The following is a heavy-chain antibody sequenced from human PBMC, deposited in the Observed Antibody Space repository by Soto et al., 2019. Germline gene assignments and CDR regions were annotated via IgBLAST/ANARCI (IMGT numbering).Heavy chain of an antibody. CDR1: GGTFSSYA. CDR2: IIPIFGTA. Sequence: QVQLVQSGAEVKKPGSSVKVSCKASGGTFSSYAISWVRQAPGQGLEWMEGIIPIFGTANYAQKFQDRVTISADESTSTAYMELSSLRSEDTAVYYCARADYDFWSGYTDYYYYYGMDVWGQGTTVTVSS. J-gene: IGHJ6*02. D-gene: IGHD3-3*01. V-gene: IGHV1-69*01. CDR3: ARADYDFWSGYTDYYYYYGMDV.